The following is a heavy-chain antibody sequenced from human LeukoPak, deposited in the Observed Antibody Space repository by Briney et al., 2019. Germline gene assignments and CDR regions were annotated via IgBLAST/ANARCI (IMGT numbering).Heavy chain of an antibody. V-gene: IGHV6-1*01. D-gene: IGHD4-17*01. CDR1: GGSVSSNSAS. CDR3: ARGSVEGNLNYGDSVDY. Sequence: SQTLSLTCAISGGSVSSNSASWNWIRQSPSRGLEWLGRTYYRSRWFSDYAMSVKSRITIYPDTSKNQFSLQLNSVTPEDTAVYYCARGSVEGNLNYGDSVDYWGQGTLVTVSS. CDR2: TYYRSRWFS. J-gene: IGHJ4*02.